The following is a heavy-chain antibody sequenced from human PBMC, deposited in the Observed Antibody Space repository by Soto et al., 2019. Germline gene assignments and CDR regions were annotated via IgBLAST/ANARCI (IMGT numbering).Heavy chain of an antibody. J-gene: IGHJ5*02. V-gene: IGHV3-53*05. Sequence: QTVGSLRLSCAASGFTVSSNYMSWVRQAPGKGLEWVSVIYSGGSTYYADSVKGRFTISRDNSKNTLYLQMNSLRAEDTAVYYCARGVSWLEPNNWFDPWGQGTLVTVSS. CDR1: GFTVSSNY. CDR2: IYSGGST. CDR3: ARGVSWLEPNNWFDP. D-gene: IGHD6-19*01.